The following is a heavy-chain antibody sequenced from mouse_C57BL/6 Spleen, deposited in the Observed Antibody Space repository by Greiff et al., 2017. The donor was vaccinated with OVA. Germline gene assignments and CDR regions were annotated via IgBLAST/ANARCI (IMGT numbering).Heavy chain of an antibody. CDR2: IYPGDGDT. V-gene: IGHV1-82*01. CDR1: GYAFSSSW. CDR3: ARAGGYYYGSSYSDY. J-gene: IGHJ2*01. Sequence: ESGPELVKPGASVKISCKASGYAFSSSWMNWVKQRPGKGLEWIGRIYPGDGDTNYNGKFKGKATLTADKSSSTAYMQLSSLTSEDSAVYFCARAGGYYYGSSYSDYWGQGTTLTVSS. D-gene: IGHD1-1*01.